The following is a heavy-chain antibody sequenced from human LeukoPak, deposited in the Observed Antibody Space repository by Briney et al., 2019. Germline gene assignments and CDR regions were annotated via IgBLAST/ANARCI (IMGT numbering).Heavy chain of an antibody. J-gene: IGHJ4*02. V-gene: IGHV4-59*01. CDR1: GGSISSYY. CDR2: IYYSGSS. CDR3: ASSSPGGGMIFDY. Sequence: SETLSLTCTVSGGSISSYYWSWIRQPPGKGLEWIGYIYYSGSSNYNPSLKSRVTISVDTSKNQFSLKLSSVTAADTAVYYCASSSPGGGMIFDYWGQGTLVTVSS. D-gene: IGHD3-16*01.